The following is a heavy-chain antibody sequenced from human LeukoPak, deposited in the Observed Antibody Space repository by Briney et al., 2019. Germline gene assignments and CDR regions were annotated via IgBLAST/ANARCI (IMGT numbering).Heavy chain of an antibody. J-gene: IGHJ4*02. CDR2: IYYSGST. CDR3: ARSRGVPFAATAFDY. Sequence: SETLSLTCTVSGGSISSGRYYWSWIRQHPGKGLEWIGYIYYSGSTYYNPSLKSRVTISVDTSKNQFSLKLSSVTAADTAVYYCARSRGVPFAATAFDYWGQGTLVTVSS. V-gene: IGHV4-31*03. D-gene: IGHD4-17*01. CDR1: GGSISSGRYY.